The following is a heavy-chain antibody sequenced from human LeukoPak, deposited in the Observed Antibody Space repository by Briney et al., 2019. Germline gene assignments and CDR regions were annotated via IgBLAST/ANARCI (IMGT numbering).Heavy chain of an antibody. CDR1: GYSFTSYW. Sequence: GASLQIPCWGVGYSFTSYWNALVRQMPGKGLEWMGTIYPGDSDTRYSPSFQGQVTISADKSITTAYMQWSSLKAPATAMYYCARRTLSGWKRLVPWGQGTLVTVSS. J-gene: IGHJ5*02. CDR3: ARRTLSGWKRLVP. V-gene: IGHV5-51*01. D-gene: IGHD6-25*01. CDR2: IYPGDSDT.